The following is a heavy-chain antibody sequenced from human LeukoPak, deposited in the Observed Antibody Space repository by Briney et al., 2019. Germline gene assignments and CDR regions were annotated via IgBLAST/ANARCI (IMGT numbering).Heavy chain of an antibody. Sequence: GGSLRLSCAASGFTFRNYWMSWVRQAPGKGLEWVANIKQDGSDKDYVDSVKGRFTISRDNAKNSLYLQMNSLRAEDTALYYCAKGDSSGYSSDFDYWGQGTLVTVSS. V-gene: IGHV3-7*03. CDR2: IKQDGSDK. J-gene: IGHJ4*02. D-gene: IGHD3-22*01. CDR1: GFTFRNYW. CDR3: AKGDSSGYSSDFDY.